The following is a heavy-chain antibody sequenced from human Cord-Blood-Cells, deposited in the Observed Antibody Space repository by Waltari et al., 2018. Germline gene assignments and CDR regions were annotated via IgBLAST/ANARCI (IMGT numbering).Heavy chain of an antibody. J-gene: IGHJ5*02. CDR3: AGSGYSSSWYDT. D-gene: IGHD6-13*01. CDR1: GGSFSGYY. V-gene: IGHV4-34*01. CDR2: INHSGST. Sequence: QVQLQQWGAGLLKPSATLSLTCAVYGGSFSGYYWSGIRQPPGKGLEWIGEINHSGSTNYIPSLKSRVTISVDTSKNQFSLKLSSVTAADTAVYYCAGSGYSSSWYDTWGQGTLVTVSS.